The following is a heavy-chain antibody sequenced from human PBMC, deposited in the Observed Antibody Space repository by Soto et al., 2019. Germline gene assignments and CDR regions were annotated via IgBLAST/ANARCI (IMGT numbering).Heavy chain of an antibody. J-gene: IGHJ6*02. CDR1: GFTFSSYG. D-gene: IGHD6-19*01. Sequence: GGSLRLSCAASGFTFSSYGMHWVRQAPGKGLEWVAVISYDGSNKYYADSVKGRFTISRDNSKNTLYLQMNSLRAEDTAVYYCAKVVAGTRENYYGMDVWGQGTTVTVSS. CDR3: AKVVAGTRENYYGMDV. V-gene: IGHV3-30*18. CDR2: ISYDGSNK.